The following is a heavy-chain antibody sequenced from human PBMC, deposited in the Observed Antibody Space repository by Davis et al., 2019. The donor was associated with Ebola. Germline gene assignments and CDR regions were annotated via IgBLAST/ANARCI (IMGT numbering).Heavy chain of an antibody. CDR3: AREVHWNYVDY. CDR1: GGSFSGYY. Sequence: SETLSLTCAVYGGSFSGYYWSWIRQPPGKGLEWIGEINHSGSTNYNPSLKSRVTISVDTSKNQFSLKLSSVTAADTAVYYCAREVHWNYVDYWGQGTLVSVSS. J-gene: IGHJ4*02. D-gene: IGHD1-1*01. V-gene: IGHV4-34*01. CDR2: INHSGST.